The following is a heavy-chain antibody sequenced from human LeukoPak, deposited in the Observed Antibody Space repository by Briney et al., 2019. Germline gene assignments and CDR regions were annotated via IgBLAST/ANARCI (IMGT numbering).Heavy chain of an antibody. CDR1: GGSISSYY. V-gene: IGHV4-59*01. Sequence: PSETLSLTCTVSGGSISSYYWSWIRQPPGKGLEWIGYIYYSGSTNYNPSLKSRVTISVDTSKNQFSLKLSSVTAADTAVYYCASSFVGFGEGRQNYFDYWGQGTLVTVSS. J-gene: IGHJ4*02. CDR2: IYYSGST. D-gene: IGHD3-10*01. CDR3: ASSFVGFGEGRQNYFDY.